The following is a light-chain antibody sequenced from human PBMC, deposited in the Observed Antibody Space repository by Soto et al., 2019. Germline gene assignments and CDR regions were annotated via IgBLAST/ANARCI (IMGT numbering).Light chain of an antibody. J-gene: IGKJ5*01. CDR1: QSVSSY. V-gene: IGKV3-11*01. CDR2: DAS. CDR3: QQRSNWSIT. Sequence: IVLTQSPATLSLTPEERATLSCRASQSVSSYLAWYQQKPGQAPRLLIYDASNRATGIPARFSGSGSGTDFTLTISSLEPEDFAVYYCQQRSNWSITFGQGTRLEIK.